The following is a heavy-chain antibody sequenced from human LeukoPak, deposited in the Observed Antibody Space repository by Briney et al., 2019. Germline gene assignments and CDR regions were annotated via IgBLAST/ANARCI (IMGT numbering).Heavy chain of an antibody. Sequence: ASVKVSCKASGYTFTGYHMHWVRQAPGQGLEWMGIINPSGGSTSYAQKFLGRVTMTRDTSTSTVYMELSSLRSEDTAVYYCARDGRLWLQYYVYWGQGTLVTVSS. CDR2: INPSGGST. D-gene: IGHD5-24*01. V-gene: IGHV1-46*01. J-gene: IGHJ4*02. CDR3: ARDGRLWLQYYVY. CDR1: GYTFTGYH.